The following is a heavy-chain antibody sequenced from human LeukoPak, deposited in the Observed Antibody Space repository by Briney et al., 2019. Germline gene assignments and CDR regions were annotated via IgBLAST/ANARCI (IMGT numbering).Heavy chain of an antibody. Sequence: GGSLRLSCAASGFTFSNYAMHWVRQAPGKGLEWMTGISYDGSKKYSADSVTGRFTISRDNSENTLYLQMNSLRAEDTAVYYCASTSGLPLWGQGTLVTVSS. CDR3: ASTSGLPL. CDR1: GFTFSNYA. V-gene: IGHV3-30-3*01. D-gene: IGHD1-26*01. J-gene: IGHJ4*02. CDR2: ISYDGSKK.